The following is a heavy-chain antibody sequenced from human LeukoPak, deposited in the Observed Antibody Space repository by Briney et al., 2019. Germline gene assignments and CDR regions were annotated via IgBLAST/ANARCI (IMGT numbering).Heavy chain of an antibody. Sequence: SETLSLTCAVYGGSFSGYYWSWIRQPPGKGLEWIGEINHRGSTNYNPSLKSRVTILVDMSKNQVSLKVISVTAADTAVYYCARPMTQHWAYYLDAWGKGTTVTVSS. J-gene: IGHJ6*03. D-gene: IGHD3-22*01. V-gene: IGHV4-34*01. CDR2: INHRGST. CDR3: ARPMTQHWAYYLDA. CDR1: GGSFSGYY.